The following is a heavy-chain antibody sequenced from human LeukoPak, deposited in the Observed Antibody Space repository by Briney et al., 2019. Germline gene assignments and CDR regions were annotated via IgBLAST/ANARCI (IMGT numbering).Heavy chain of an antibody. J-gene: IGHJ5*02. Sequence: SETLSLTCTVSGGSIGSYYWSWIRQPPGKGLEWIGYIYYSGSTNYNPSLKSRVTISVDTSKNQFSLKLSSVTAADTAVYYCARRAQGYYDSSGYLNWFDPWGQGTLVTVSS. CDR2: IYYSGST. D-gene: IGHD3-22*01. CDR1: GGSIGSYY. CDR3: ARRAQGYYDSSGYLNWFDP. V-gene: IGHV4-59*08.